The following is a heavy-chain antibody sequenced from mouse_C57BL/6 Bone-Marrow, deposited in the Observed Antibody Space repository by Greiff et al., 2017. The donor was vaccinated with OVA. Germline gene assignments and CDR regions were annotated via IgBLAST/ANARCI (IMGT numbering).Heavy chain of an antibody. CDR3: ARQEVYEGYYYWYFDV. Sequence: EVKVVESGGGLVKPGGSLKLSCAASGFTFSSYTMSWVRQTPEKRLEWVATISGGGGNTYYPDSVKGRFTISRDNAKNTLYLQMSSLRSEDTALYYCARQEVYEGYYYWYFDVWGTGTTVTVSS. V-gene: IGHV5-9*01. D-gene: IGHD2-3*01. CDR2: ISGGGGNT. CDR1: GFTFSSYT. J-gene: IGHJ1*03.